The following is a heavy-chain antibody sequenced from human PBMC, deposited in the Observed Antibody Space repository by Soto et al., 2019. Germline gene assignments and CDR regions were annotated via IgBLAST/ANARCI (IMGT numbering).Heavy chain of an antibody. CDR2: IIPIFGTA. J-gene: IGHJ4*02. V-gene: IGHV1-69*06. D-gene: IGHD3-22*01. CDR1: GGTFSSYA. Sequence: QVQLVQSWAEVKKPGSSVKVSCKASGGTFSSYAISWVRQAPGQGLEWMGGIIPIFGTANYAQKFQGRVTITADKSTSTAYTELSSLRSEDTAVYYCALDSSGYWITDYWGQGTLVTVSS. CDR3: ALDSSGYWITDY.